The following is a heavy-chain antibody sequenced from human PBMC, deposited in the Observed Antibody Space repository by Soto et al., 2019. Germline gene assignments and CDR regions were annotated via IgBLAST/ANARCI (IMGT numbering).Heavy chain of an antibody. CDR1: GGSVSSGSYY. Sequence: SETLYLNCTVSGGSVSSGSYYWSWIRQPPGKGLEWIGYIYYSGSTNYNPSLKSRVTISVDTSKNQFSLKLSSVTAADTAVYYCARAESPRYFDYWGQGTLVTVSS. CDR3: ARAESPRYFDY. V-gene: IGHV4-61*01. D-gene: IGHD3-10*01. J-gene: IGHJ4*02. CDR2: IYYSGST.